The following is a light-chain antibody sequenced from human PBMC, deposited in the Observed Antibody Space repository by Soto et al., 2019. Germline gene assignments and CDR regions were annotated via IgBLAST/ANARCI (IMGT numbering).Light chain of an antibody. CDR1: QSLVNSDGNTY. CDR3: MQATQLPLT. Sequence: DIVMTQTPLSSPVTLGQPASISCKSSQSLVNSDGNTYLSWLQQRPGQPPRLLIYKISNRFPGVPDRFSGRGAGADFTLKISRVEAEDVGTYYCMQATQLPLTFGGGTKVEIK. J-gene: IGKJ4*01. V-gene: IGKV2-24*01. CDR2: KIS.